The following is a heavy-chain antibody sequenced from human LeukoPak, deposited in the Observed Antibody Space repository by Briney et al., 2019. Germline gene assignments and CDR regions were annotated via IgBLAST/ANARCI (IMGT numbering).Heavy chain of an antibody. CDR1: GYTFTGYY. D-gene: IGHD4-17*01. J-gene: IGHJ4*02. V-gene: IGHV1-2*02. CDR3: ARDPPDYGAPAYFDY. CDR2: INHNSGGT. Sequence: GASVKVSCKASGYTFTGYYMHWVRQAPGQGLEWMGWINHNSGGTNYAQKFQGRVTMTRDTSISTAYMELSRLRSDDTAVYYCARDPPDYGAPAYFDYWGQGTLVTVSS.